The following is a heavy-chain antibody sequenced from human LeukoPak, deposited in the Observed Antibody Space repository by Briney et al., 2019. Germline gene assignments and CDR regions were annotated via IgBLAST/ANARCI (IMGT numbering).Heavy chain of an antibody. CDR2: TYYSGST. CDR1: GVSISSYY. D-gene: IGHD4-17*01. CDR3: ARAGTVTTLRYNWFDP. Sequence: KASETLSLTCTVSGVSISSYYWSWIRQPPGKGLEWIGYTYYSGSTNYNPSLKSRVTISVDTSKNQFSLKLSSVTAADTAVYYCARAGTVTTLRYNWFDPWGQGTLVTVSS. J-gene: IGHJ5*02. V-gene: IGHV4-59*01.